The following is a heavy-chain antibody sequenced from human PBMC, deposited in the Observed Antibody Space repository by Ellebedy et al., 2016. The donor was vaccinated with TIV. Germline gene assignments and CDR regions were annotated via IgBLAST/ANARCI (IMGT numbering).Heavy chain of an antibody. CDR2: ISSSSSTI. CDR3: ARDPRILSSSYRWVDY. CDR1: GFTFSSYS. V-gene: IGHV3-48*02. D-gene: IGHD6-6*01. Sequence: GGSLRLXXAASGFTFSSYSMNWVRQAPGKGLEWVSYISSSSSTIYYADSVKGRFTISRDNAKNSLYLQMNSLRDEDTAVYYCARDPRILSSSYRWVDYWGQGTLVTVSS. J-gene: IGHJ4*02.